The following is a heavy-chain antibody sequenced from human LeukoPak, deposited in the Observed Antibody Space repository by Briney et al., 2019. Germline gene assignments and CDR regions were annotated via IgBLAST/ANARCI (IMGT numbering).Heavy chain of an antibody. CDR1: GFTFSSYA. CDR2: ISYDGSNK. CDR3: ARSDYADYDWFDP. J-gene: IGHJ5*02. V-gene: IGHV3-30-3*01. Sequence: PGGSLRLSCAASGFTFSSYAMHWVRQAPGKGLEWVAVISYDGSNKYYADSVKGRFTISRDNSKNTLYLQMNSLRAEDTAVYYCARSDYADYDWFDPWGQGTLVTVSS. D-gene: IGHD4-17*01.